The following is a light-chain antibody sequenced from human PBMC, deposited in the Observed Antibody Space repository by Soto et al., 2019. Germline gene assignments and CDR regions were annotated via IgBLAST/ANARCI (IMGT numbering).Light chain of an antibody. CDR1: SSDVGGYNY. Sequence: QSALTQPASVSGSPGQSITISCTGTSSDVGGYNYVSWYQQHPDKAPKLMIYDVSNRPSGVSNRFSGSKSGNTASLTISALQAEDETDYYCCSYTRHNTYVFGTGTKPTVL. V-gene: IGLV2-14*01. CDR2: DVS. J-gene: IGLJ1*01. CDR3: CSYTRHNTYV.